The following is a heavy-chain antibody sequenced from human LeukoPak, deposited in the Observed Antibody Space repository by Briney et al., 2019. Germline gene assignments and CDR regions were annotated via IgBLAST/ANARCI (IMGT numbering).Heavy chain of an antibody. CDR3: ARPDILTGYGY. CDR1: GYTLTELS. Sequence: ASVKVSCKVSGYTLTELSMHWVRQAPGKGLGWMGWMNPNSGNTGYAQKFQGRVTMTRNTSISTAYMELSSLRSEDTAVYYCARPDILTGYGYWGQGTLVTVSS. D-gene: IGHD3-9*01. J-gene: IGHJ4*02. V-gene: IGHV1-8*01. CDR2: MNPNSGNT.